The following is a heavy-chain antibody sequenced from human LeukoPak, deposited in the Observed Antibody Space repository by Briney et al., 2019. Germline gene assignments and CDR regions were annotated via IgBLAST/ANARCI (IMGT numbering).Heavy chain of an antibody. CDR3: ARDSSSSWSIDY. V-gene: IGHV4-34*01. CDR2: INHSGST. Sequence: SETLSLTCAVSGGSFSGYYWSWIRQPPGKGLEWIGEINHSGSTNYNPSLKSRVTISVDTSKNQFSLKLSSVTAADTAVYYCARDSSSSWSIDYWGQGTLVTVSS. D-gene: IGHD6-13*01. J-gene: IGHJ4*02. CDR1: GGSFSGYY.